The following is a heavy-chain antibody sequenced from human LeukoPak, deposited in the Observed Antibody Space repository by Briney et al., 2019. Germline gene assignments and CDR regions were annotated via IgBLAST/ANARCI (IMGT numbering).Heavy chain of an antibody. D-gene: IGHD1-26*01. CDR1: GFTFSSYS. V-gene: IGHV3-48*04. CDR3: ARVSKGQPWGLQGYFDY. J-gene: IGHJ4*02. CDR2: ISSSSSTI. Sequence: PGGSLRLSCAASGFTFSSYSMNWVRQAPGKGLEWVSYISSSSSTIYYADSVKGRFTISRDNAKNSLYLQMNSLRAEDTAVYYCARVSKGQPWGLQGYFDYWGQGTLVTVSS.